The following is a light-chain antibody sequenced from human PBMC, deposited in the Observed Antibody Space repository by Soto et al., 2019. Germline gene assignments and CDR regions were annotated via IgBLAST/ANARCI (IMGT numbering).Light chain of an antibody. CDR2: RNN. CDR3: AACDDSRSGYV. CDR1: SSNIGSNY. V-gene: IGLV1-47*01. J-gene: IGLJ1*01. Sequence: QSALTQPPSASGTPGQRVTISCSGSSSNIGSNYVCWYQQLPGTAPKLLIYRNNQRPSGVPDRFSGSKSGTSASLAISGLRAEDEADYYCAACDDSRSGYVFGTGTKLTVL.